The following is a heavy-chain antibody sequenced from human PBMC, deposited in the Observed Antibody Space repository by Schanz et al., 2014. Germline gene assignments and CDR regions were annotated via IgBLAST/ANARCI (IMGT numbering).Heavy chain of an antibody. Sequence: EVQLVESGGGLIQPGGSLRLSCAAPGFGFSSYSMNWVRQAPGKGLEWVSYISGSSRTIYYADSMKGRFTVSRDNAENALYLQMNSLRAEDTGLYLCARGGSGSHYRLDYWGQGTLVTVSS. J-gene: IGHJ4*02. CDR1: GFGFSSYS. V-gene: IGHV3-48*01. CDR2: ISGSSRTI. D-gene: IGHD1-26*01. CDR3: ARGGSGSHYRLDY.